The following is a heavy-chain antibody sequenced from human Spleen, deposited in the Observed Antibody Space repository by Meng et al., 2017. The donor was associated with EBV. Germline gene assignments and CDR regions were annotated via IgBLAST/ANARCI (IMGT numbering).Heavy chain of an antibody. CDR3: ARGFGETFDP. CDR2: VYHDGTT. J-gene: IGHJ5*02. D-gene: IGHD3-10*01. CDR1: SGSINSGYW. Sequence: VEAQASGPGLVNPSGTRSLTCPVSSGSINSGYWWSWVRQPPGKGLEWIGEVYHDGTTNYSPSLKSRLTISVDTSKNQFSLKLSSVTAADTAVYYCARGFGETFDPWGQGTLVTVSS. V-gene: IGHV4-4*02.